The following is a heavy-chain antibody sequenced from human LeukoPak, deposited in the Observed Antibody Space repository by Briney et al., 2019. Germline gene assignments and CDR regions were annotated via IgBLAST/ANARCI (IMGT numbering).Heavy chain of an antibody. J-gene: IGHJ4*02. D-gene: IGHD6-6*01. CDR3: ARGPTTSIAARPLDY. CDR2: IYYSGST. V-gene: IGHV4-30-4*08. CDR1: GGSISSGDYY. Sequence: SETLSLTCTVSGGSISSGDYYWSWIRQPPGKGLEWIGYIYYSGSTYYNPSLKSRVTISVDTSKNQFSLKLSSVTAADTAVYYCARGPTTSIAARPLDYWGQGTLVTVSS.